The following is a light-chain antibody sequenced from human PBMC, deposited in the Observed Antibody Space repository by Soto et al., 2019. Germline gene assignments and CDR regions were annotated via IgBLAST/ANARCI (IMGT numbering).Light chain of an antibody. CDR1: QGISSA. J-gene: IGKJ4*01. V-gene: IGKV1-13*02. Sequence: AIQLTQSPSSLSASVGDRVTITCRASQGISSALAWYQQKPGKAPKLLIYDASSLESGVPSRFSGSGSGTDFTLAISRLQAEDFATYYCQQFETFGGGTKVEIK. CDR2: DAS. CDR3: QQFET.